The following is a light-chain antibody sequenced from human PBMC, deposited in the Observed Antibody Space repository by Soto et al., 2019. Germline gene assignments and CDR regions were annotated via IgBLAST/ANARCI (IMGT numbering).Light chain of an antibody. J-gene: IGLJ1*01. Sequence: QSALTQPASVSGSPGQSIAISCTGSSSDVGIYNYVSWYQQHPGNVPKLIIYEVSNRPSGVSSRVSGSKSGNTASLTISGLQAEDEADYYCCSYTTSSTRVFGTGTKLTVL. V-gene: IGLV2-14*01. CDR1: SSDVGIYNY. CDR2: EVS. CDR3: CSYTTSSTRV.